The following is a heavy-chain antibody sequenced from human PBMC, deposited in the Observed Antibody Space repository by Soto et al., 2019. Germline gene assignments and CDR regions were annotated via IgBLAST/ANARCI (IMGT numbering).Heavy chain of an antibody. D-gene: IGHD3-3*01. Sequence: GGSLRLSCVASGFTYYSYAMSWVRQAPGQGLEWVSTISGGGGSTHYADSVKGRFTISRDNSKNTLYLQMNSLRAEDTAVYYCAKSYDFWSAPSIPPYWGQGTLVTVSS. J-gene: IGHJ4*02. V-gene: IGHV3-23*01. CDR2: ISGGGGST. CDR1: GFTYYSYA. CDR3: AKSYDFWSAPSIPPY.